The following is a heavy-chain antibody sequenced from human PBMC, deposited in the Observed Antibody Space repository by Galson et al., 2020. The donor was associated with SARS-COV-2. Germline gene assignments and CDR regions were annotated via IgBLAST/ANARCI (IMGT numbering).Heavy chain of an antibody. J-gene: IGHJ4*02. V-gene: IGHV3-30-3*01. CDR3: ARAEGGLYCSGGSCPFDY. D-gene: IGHD2-15*01. CDR2: ISYDGSNK. CDR1: GFTFSSYA. Sequence: GGSLSLSCAASGFTFSSYAMHWVRQAPGKGLEWMAVISYDGSNKYYADSVKGRFTISRDNSKNTLYLQMNSLRAEDTAVYYCARAEGGLYCSGGSCPFDYWGQGTLVTVSS.